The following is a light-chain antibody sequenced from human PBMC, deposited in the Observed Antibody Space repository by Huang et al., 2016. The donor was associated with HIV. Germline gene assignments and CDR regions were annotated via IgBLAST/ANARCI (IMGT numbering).Light chain of an antibody. CDR2: DAS. CDR1: QNITR. J-gene: IGKJ1*01. V-gene: IGKV3-15*01. CDR3: QQYDDWPPWT. Sequence: EIVMTQSPATLSVSPGERATLSCRASQNITRLAWYQHKPGQAPRLLIYDASSRATGVPARFGGGGSGTDFTLTVSSLQSDDFALYYCQQYDDWPPWTFGQGTQVDMK.